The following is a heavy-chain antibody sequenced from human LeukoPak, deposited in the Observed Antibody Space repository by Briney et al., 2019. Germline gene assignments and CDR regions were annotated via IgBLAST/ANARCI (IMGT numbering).Heavy chain of an antibody. Sequence: PSETLSLTCAVYGGSFSGYYWSWIRQPPGKGLEWIGEINHSGSTNYNPSLKSRVTISVDTSKNQFSLKLSSVTAADTAVYYCARGDLKSGSNWGQGTLVTVSS. D-gene: IGHD3-3*01. V-gene: IGHV4-34*01. CDR3: ARGDLKSGSN. J-gene: IGHJ4*02. CDR1: GGSFSGYY. CDR2: INHSGST.